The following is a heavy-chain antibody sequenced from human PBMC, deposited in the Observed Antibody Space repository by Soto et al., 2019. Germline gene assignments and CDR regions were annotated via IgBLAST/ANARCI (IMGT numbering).Heavy chain of an antibody. CDR1: GFSLSTSGMC. Sequence: SGPTLVNPTQTLTLTCTFSGFSLSTSGMCVSWIRQPPGKALEWLALIDWDDDKYYSTSLKTRLTISKDTSKNQVVLTMTNMDPVDTATYYCARIGYGSSGAHPGYYFDYWGQGTLVTVSS. CDR2: IDWDDDK. CDR3: ARIGYGSSGAHPGYYFDY. J-gene: IGHJ4*02. V-gene: IGHV2-70*01. D-gene: IGHD3-22*01.